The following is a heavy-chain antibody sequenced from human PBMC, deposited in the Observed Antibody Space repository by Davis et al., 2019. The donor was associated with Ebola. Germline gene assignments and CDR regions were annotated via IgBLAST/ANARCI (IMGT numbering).Heavy chain of an antibody. D-gene: IGHD3-10*01. Sequence: SETLSLTCTVSGGSINIGGYYWSWIRQRPGKGLEWIGYIYNTGSTNYNPSLESPISMSVAASKNQFSLRFSSVTAADTAVYYCAAILWGSGTWHVDPWGRETWSPSP. J-gene: IGHJ5*02. CDR2: IYNTGST. CDR1: GGSINIGGYY. V-gene: IGHV4-31*01. CDR3: AAILWGSGTWHVDP.